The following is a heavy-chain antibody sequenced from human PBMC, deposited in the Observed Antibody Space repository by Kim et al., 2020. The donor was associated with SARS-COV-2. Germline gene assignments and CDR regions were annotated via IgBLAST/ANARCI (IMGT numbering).Heavy chain of an antibody. CDR1: GYSITSSY. Sequence: SETLSLTCSVSGYSITSSYWTWIRQSPGKGLEWIGHLYYSGTVTTKQSPYLTSRVSFSVDPSRNHFSLRLTSVTAADSAVYFCARNQPGPLTTDAYYVWG. CDR2: LYYSGTVTT. V-gene: IGHV4-59*12. CDR3: ARNQPGPLTTDAYYV. J-gene: IGHJ3*01.